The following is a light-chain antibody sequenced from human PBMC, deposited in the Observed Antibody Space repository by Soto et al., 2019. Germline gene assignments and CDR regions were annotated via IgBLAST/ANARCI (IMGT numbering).Light chain of an antibody. CDR1: QSVSNNY. J-gene: IGKJ2*01. V-gene: IGKV3-20*01. CDR2: SAS. Sequence: EIVLTQSPGTLSLSPGEGATLSCRASQSVSNNYLAWYQQKPGKAPRLLISSASSRAAGIPDRFSGSGSGTDFTLTISRLESEDFAVYYCQCYGSSPPHTFGQGPK. CDR3: QCYGSSPPHT.